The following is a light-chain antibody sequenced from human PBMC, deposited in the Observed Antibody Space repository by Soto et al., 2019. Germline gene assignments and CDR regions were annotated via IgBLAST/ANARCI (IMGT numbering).Light chain of an antibody. CDR3: QSYDSSLSVWV. CDR1: SSNIGAGYD. V-gene: IGLV1-40*01. J-gene: IGLJ3*02. CDR2: GNS. Sequence: QSVLTQPPSVSGAPGQRVTISCTGSSSNIGAGYDVHWYQQLPGTAPKLLIYGNSNRPSAVPDRFSGSKSGTSASLAITGLQADDEADYYCQSYDSSLSVWVFGGGTQLTVL.